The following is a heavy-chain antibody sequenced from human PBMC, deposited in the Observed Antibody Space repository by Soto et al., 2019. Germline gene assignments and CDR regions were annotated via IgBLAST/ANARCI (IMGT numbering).Heavy chain of an antibody. Sequence: ASVKVSCKASGYTFTTYAIQWLRQAPGERLEWMGWVNAANGQTEYSQKFQGRVTITGDTSATTAYMDLSSLTSEDTAVYYCAREVRGTSVLGYWGQGTLVTVSS. CDR3: AREVRGTSVLGY. D-gene: IGHD2-8*01. CDR1: GYTFTTYA. J-gene: IGHJ4*02. V-gene: IGHV1-3*01. CDR2: VNAANGQT.